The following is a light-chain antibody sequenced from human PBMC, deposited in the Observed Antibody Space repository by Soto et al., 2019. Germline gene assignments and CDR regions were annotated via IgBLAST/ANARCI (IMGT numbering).Light chain of an antibody. CDR3: QQYKSFSPYT. CDR1: QSMSSY. CDR2: DAS. V-gene: IGKV1-5*01. Sequence: DIQMTQSPSTLSASVGDRVSITCRASQSMSSYLAWYQQKPGKAPKLLIYDASTLESGVPSRFSGSGSGTEFTLTISSLQPDDFATYYCQQYKSFSPYTFGQGTRLEI. J-gene: IGKJ2*01.